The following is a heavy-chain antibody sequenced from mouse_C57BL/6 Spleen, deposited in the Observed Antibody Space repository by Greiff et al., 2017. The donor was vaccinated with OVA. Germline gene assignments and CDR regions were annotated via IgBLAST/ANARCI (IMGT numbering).Heavy chain of an antibody. CDR1: GYSITSGYY. D-gene: IGHD1-1*01. CDR3: ARRGIEPYYGSSSYYFDY. V-gene: IGHV3-6*01. J-gene: IGHJ2*01. Sequence: EVQVVESGPGLVKPSQSLSLTCSVTGYSITSGYYWNWIRQFPGNKLEWMGYISYDGSNNYNPSLKNRISITRDTSKNQFFLKLNSVTTEDTATYYCARRGIEPYYGSSSYYFDYWGQGTTLTVSS. CDR2: ISYDGSN.